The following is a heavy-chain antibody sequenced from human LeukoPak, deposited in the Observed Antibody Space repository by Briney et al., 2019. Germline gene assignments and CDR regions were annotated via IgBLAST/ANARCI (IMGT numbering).Heavy chain of an antibody. CDR1: GFTFSDYN. CDR3: ATEQCGRNNCYFGS. V-gene: IGHV3-48*01. Sequence: GGSLRLSCAASGFTFSDYNINWVRQAPGKGLEWVSYIRSRSISGSSSTRYYAVSVQGRFTISRDNAKNSLYLQMNSLRTEDTAIYYCATEQCGRNNCYFGSWGQGALVTVSS. D-gene: IGHD1-1*01. CDR2: ISGSSSTR. J-gene: IGHJ4*02.